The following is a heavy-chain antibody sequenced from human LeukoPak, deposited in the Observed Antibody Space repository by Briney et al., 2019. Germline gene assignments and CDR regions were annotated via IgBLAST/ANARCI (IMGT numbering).Heavy chain of an antibody. CDR3: ARTVTTKAFDI. J-gene: IGHJ3*02. CDR1: GFTVSSNY. D-gene: IGHD4-11*01. Sequence: GGSLRLSCAASGFTVSSNYMSWVRQAPGKGLEWVSVIYSGGSTYYADSVKGRFTISRDNSKYTLYLQMNSLRAEDTAVYYCARTVTTKAFDIWGQGTMVTVSS. V-gene: IGHV3-66*02. CDR2: IYSGGST.